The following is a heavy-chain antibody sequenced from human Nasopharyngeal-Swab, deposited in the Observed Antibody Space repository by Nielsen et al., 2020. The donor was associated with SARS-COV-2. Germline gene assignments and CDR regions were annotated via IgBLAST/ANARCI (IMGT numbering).Heavy chain of an antibody. CDR2: ISSSSSYI. Sequence: GESLKISCAASGFTFSSYSMNWVRQAPGKGLEWVSSISSSSSYIYYADSVTGRFTISRDKAKNSLYLQMNSLRAEDTAAYYCASLGATEPTSYYYYGMDVWGQGTTVTVSS. D-gene: IGHD5-12*01. CDR1: GFTFSSYS. V-gene: IGHV3-21*01. CDR3: ASLGATEPTSYYYYGMDV. J-gene: IGHJ6*02.